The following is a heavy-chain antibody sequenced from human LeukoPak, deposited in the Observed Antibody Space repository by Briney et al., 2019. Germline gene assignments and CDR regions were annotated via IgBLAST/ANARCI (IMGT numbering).Heavy chain of an antibody. Sequence: SETLSLTCTVSGGSISGSSYYWGWIRQPPGKGLEWIGYIYYSGSAYYNPSLAGRVAISLDTSKNQFSLKLHSVTAADTAVYYCARDSYYDLLTGYYPYYYYGMDVWGQGTTVTVSS. CDR1: GGSISGSSYY. J-gene: IGHJ6*02. V-gene: IGHV4-30-4*08. CDR3: ARDSYYDLLTGYYPYYYYGMDV. CDR2: IYYSGSA. D-gene: IGHD3-9*01.